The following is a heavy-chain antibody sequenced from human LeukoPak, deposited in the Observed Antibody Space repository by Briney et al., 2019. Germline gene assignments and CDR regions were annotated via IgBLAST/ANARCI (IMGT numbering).Heavy chain of an antibody. CDR2: IIPIFGTA. V-gene: IGHV1-69*05. D-gene: IGHD3-22*01. CDR1: GGTFSSYA. CDR3: ASYYYDSSGYYYVLDY. J-gene: IGHJ4*02. Sequence: GASVKVSCKASGGTFSSYAISWVRQAPGQGLEWMGGIIPIFGTANYAQKFQGRVTITTDESTSTAYMELSSLRSEDTAVYYCASYYYDSSGYYYVLDYWGQGTLVTVSS.